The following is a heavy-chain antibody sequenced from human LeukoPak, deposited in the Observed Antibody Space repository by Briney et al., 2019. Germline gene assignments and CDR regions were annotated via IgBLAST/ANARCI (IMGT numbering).Heavy chain of an antibody. Sequence: LGGSLRLSCAASGSTFSSYAMNWVRQAPGKGLEWVSSVSRSSTNKFYADSVKGRFTISRDDAKNSLYLQMNSLRVEDTAVYYCARENFVATSGTTFDIWGQGTMVSVSS. D-gene: IGHD2-21*01. CDR3: ARENFVATSGTTFDI. J-gene: IGHJ3*02. CDR1: GSTFSSYA. CDR2: VSRSSTNK. V-gene: IGHV3-21*01.